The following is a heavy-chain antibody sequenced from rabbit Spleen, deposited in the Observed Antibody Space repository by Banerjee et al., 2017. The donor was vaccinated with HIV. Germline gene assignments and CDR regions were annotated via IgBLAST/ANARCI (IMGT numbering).Heavy chain of an antibody. J-gene: IGHJ4*01. V-gene: IGHV1S40*01. D-gene: IGHD8-1*01. Sequence: QSLEESGGGLVKPGASLTLTCIASGVSFSGDSYMCWVRQAPGKGLEWIACINTATGKDVYANWAKGRFTISTTSSTTVTLQMTSLTVADTATYFCARDGAGSTYFNLWGQGTLVTVS. CDR3: ARDGAGSTYFNL. CDR2: INTATGKD. CDR1: GVSFSGDSY.